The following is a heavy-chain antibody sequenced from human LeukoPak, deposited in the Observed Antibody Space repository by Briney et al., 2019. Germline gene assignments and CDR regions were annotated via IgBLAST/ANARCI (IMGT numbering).Heavy chain of an antibody. CDR2: IYSDSTT. CDR1: GFSISANH. Sequence: GGSLRLSCAASGFSISANHMSWVRQAAGKGLEWVSVIYSDSTTYYADSVKGRFTISRDNSKNTLYLQMKSLRAEDTAVYYCASYCSAGSCRVSDGYWGQGTLVTVSS. D-gene: IGHD2-15*01. V-gene: IGHV3-53*01. CDR3: ASYCSAGSCRVSDGY. J-gene: IGHJ4*02.